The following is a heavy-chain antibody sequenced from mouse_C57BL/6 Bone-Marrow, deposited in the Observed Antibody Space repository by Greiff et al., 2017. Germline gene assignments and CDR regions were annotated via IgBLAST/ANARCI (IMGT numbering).Heavy chain of an antibody. CDR3: ARSGLVTSFAY. V-gene: IGHV1-81*01. CDR1: GYTFTSYG. CDR2: INPRSGNT. J-gene: IGHJ3*01. Sequence: QVQLQQSGAELARPGASVKLSCKASGYTFTSYGISWVKQRPGQGLEWIGEINPRSGNTYYNEKFKGKATLTADKSSSTAYMELNFLTSEDSAVYFFARSGLVTSFAYWGQGTLVTVS. D-gene: IGHD2-13*01.